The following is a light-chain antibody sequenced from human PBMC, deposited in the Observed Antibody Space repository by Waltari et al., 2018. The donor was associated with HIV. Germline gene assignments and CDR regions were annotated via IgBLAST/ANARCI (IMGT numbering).Light chain of an antibody. CDR1: QSIRNY. V-gene: IGKV1-5*03. J-gene: IGKJ1*01. CDR2: EAS. CDR3: LQYDNLWT. Sequence: DLEVTQPPSTLTASVGDTVSLTCRASQSIRNYLAWYQQKPGRAPQLLISEASSLESGIPSRFSGSGSGTVFTLTLSSLQPDDFATYYCLQYDNLWTFGQGTKVE.